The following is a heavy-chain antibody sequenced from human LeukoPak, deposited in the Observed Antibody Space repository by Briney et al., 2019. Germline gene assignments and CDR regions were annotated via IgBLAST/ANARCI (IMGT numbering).Heavy chain of an antibody. D-gene: IGHD3-22*01. Sequence: ASVKVSCKASGYTFISYDINWVRQATGQGLEWMGWMNPNSGITGYAQKFQGRVSMTRDTSINTAYMELSSLRSEDTAVHYCARGLYYYDSNGRTPYDYWGQGTLVTVSS. CDR1: GYTFISYD. CDR2: MNPNSGIT. V-gene: IGHV1-8*01. CDR3: ARGLYYYDSNGRTPYDY. J-gene: IGHJ4*02.